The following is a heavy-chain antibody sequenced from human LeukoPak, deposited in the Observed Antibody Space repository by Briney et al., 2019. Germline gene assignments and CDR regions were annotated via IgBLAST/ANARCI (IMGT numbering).Heavy chain of an antibody. CDR1: GFTCSSYG. V-gene: IGHV3-30*02. Sequence: GGALRLSCAASGFTCSSYGMHWVHQAPGKGLEWVAFIRYDGSNKYYADSVKGRFTISRDNSKNTLYLQMNSLRAEDTAVYYCAKGTGLYYYDSSGPFFDYWGQGTLVTASS. CDR3: AKGTGLYYYDSSGPFFDY. J-gene: IGHJ4*02. D-gene: IGHD3-22*01. CDR2: IRYDGSNK.